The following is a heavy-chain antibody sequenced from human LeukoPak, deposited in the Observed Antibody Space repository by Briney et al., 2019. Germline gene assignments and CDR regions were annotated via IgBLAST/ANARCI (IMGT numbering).Heavy chain of an antibody. J-gene: IGHJ1*01. CDR2: IYSGGTT. Sequence: PGGSLRLSCAASGFTVSNTYMNWVRQSPGKGLEWVSIIYSGGTTYYADSVKGRFTISRDSSKNTLHLQMDSLRPDDTAIYYCASSSGYFEDFQYWGQGTLVTVSS. CDR1: GFTVSNTY. V-gene: IGHV3-53*01. CDR3: ASSSGYFEDFQY. D-gene: IGHD5-12*01.